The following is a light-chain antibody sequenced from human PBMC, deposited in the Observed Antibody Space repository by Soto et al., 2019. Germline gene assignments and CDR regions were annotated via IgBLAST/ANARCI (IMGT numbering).Light chain of an antibody. Sequence: QSALTQPASVSGSPGQSITISCTGTSTDIGTYSRVSWYQQHPGKAPKLLISEVTNRPSGVSNRFSGSKSGNTASLTISGLQAEDEADYYCSSYTTNITPVVFGGGTKLTVL. CDR2: EVT. J-gene: IGLJ2*01. CDR1: STDIGTYSR. V-gene: IGLV2-14*02. CDR3: SSYTTNITPVV.